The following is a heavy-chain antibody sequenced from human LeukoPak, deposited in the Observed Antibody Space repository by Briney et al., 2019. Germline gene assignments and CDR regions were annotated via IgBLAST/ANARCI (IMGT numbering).Heavy chain of an antibody. V-gene: IGHV4-59*01. CDR3: SGLRGNLLPDY. CDR2: IFYSGST. D-gene: IGHD2-15*01. Sequence: SGTLSLTCTVSGCSINNYYWTWIRQPPGKTLEWIAYIFYSGSTNYNPSLMSRGTISLDTSQNNISLMLNNITAADTAVYYFSGLRGNLLPDYWGQPSLVTDS. CDR1: GCSINNYY. J-gene: IGHJ4*02.